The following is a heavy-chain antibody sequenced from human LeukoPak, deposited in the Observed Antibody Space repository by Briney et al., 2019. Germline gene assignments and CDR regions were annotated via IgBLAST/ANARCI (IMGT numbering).Heavy chain of an antibody. V-gene: IGHV3-23*01. CDR1: GFTFSSYA. CDR3: AKDLTAMVKRYYFDY. D-gene: IGHD5-18*01. CDR2: ISGSGGST. J-gene: IGHJ4*02. Sequence: GGSLRLSCAASGFTFSSYAMSWVRQAPGKGLEWVSAISGSGGSTYYADSVKGRVTISRDNSKNTLDLQMTSLRAEDTAVYYCAKDLTAMVKRYYFDYWGQGTLVTVSS.